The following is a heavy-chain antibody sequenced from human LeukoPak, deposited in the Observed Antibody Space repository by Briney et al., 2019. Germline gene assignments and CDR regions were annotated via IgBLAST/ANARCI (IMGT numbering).Heavy chain of an antibody. CDR3: ARVLRFLEWLLSSPYGMDV. J-gene: IGHJ6*02. CDR1: GFTFSSYW. D-gene: IGHD3-3*01. Sequence: GGSLRLSCAASGFTFSSYWMSWVRQAPGKGLEWVANIKQDGSEKYYVDSVKGRFTISREHAKNSLYLQMNSLRAEDTAVYYCARVLRFLEWLLSSPYGMDVWGQGTTVTVSS. V-gene: IGHV3-7*04. CDR2: IKQDGSEK.